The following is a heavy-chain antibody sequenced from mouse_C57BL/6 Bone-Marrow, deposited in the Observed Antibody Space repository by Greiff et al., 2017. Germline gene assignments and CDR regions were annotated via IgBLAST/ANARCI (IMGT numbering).Heavy chain of an antibody. CDR3: ARHSGDYDFWYFDV. V-gene: IGHV5-2*01. Sequence: DVHLVESGGGLVQPGESLKLSCESNEYEFPSHDMSWVRKTPEKRLELVAAINSDGGSTYYPDTMERRFIISRDNTKKTLYLQMSSLRSEDTALYYCARHSGDYDFWYFDVWGTGTTVTVSS. CDR1: EYEFPSHD. D-gene: IGHD2-4*01. CDR2: INSDGGST. J-gene: IGHJ1*03.